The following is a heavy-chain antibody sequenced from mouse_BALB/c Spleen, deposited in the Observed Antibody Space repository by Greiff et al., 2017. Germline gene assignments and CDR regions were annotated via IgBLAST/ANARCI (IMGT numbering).Heavy chain of an antibody. J-gene: IGHJ3*01. CDR1: GYSITSDYA. D-gene: IGHD2-3*01. CDR3: ARRDYDGYYGGFAY. CDR2: ISYSGST. Sequence: VQLKQSGPGLVKPSQSLSLTCTVTGYSITSDYAWNWIRQFPGNKLEWMGYISYSGSTSYNPSLKSRISITRDTSKNQFFLQLNSVTTEDTATYYCARRDYDGYYGGFAYWGQGTLVTVSA. V-gene: IGHV3-2*02.